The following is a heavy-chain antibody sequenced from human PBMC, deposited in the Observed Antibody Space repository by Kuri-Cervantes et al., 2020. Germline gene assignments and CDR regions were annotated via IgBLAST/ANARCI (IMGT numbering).Heavy chain of an antibody. CDR2: FDPEDGET. CDR3: AKDVGPTITGTKFDP. Sequence: ASVKVSCKVSGYTLTELSMHWVRQAPGRGLERMGGFDPEDGETIYAQKFQGRVTMTEDTSTDTAYMELSSLRSEDTAVYYCAKDVGPTITGTKFDPWGQGTLVTVSS. J-gene: IGHJ5*02. V-gene: IGHV1-24*01. D-gene: IGHD1-20*01. CDR1: GYTLTELS.